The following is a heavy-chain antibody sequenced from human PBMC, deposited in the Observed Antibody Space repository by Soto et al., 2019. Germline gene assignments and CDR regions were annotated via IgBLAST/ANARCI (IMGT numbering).Heavy chain of an antibody. V-gene: IGHV3-23*01. CDR2: ISGSGGST. CDR3: AKSPGVVVVITTYFDY. D-gene: IGHD3-22*01. Sequence: GGSLRLSCAASGFTFSSYAMSWVRQAPGKGLEWVSAISGSGGSTYYADSVKGRFTISRDNSKNTLYLQMNSLRAEDTAVYYCAKSPGVVVVITTYFDYWGQGTLVTVSS. J-gene: IGHJ4*02. CDR1: GFTFSSYA.